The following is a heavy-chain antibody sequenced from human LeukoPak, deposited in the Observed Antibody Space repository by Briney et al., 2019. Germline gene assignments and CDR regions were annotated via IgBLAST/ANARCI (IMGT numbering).Heavy chain of an antibody. J-gene: IGHJ4*02. Sequence: GGSLRLSCAASGFTFSSYEMNWVRQAPGKGLEWVAYISSRGSTIYYADSVKGRFTIPRDNAKNSLYLQMNSLRAEDTAVYYCARVAGYSSGWLAFDYWGQGTLVTVSS. V-gene: IGHV3-48*03. D-gene: IGHD6-19*01. CDR3: ARVAGYSSGWLAFDY. CDR2: ISSRGSTI. CDR1: GFTFSSYE.